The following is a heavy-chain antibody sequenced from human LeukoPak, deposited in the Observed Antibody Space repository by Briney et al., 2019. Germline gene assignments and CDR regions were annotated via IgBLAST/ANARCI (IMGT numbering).Heavy chain of an antibody. Sequence: GGSLRLSCAASGFTFSGSALHWVRQASGKGLEWVGRIRSTANGYATAYAASVKGRFTISRDDSKNTAYLQMDSPKTEDTAVYYCTGNYYGSGSYADFDYWGQGTLVTVSS. J-gene: IGHJ4*02. D-gene: IGHD3-10*01. CDR1: GFTFSGSA. CDR3: TGNYYGSGSYADFDY. CDR2: IRSTANGYAT. V-gene: IGHV3-73*01.